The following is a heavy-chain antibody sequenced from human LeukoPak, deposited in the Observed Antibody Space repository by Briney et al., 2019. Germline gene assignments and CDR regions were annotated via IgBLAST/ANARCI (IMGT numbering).Heavy chain of an antibody. D-gene: IGHD6-19*01. CDR3: ATDSRVYSSGWSRALDY. CDR2: LYTGGST. CDR1: GFTVSSNF. V-gene: IGHV3-53*01. J-gene: IGHJ4*02. Sequence: GGSLRLSCAASGFTVSSNFMSWFRQAPGKGLVWVSVLYTGGSTHYADSVKGRFTISRDISKNTVYLQMNSLRAEDTAVYYCATDSRVYSSGWSRALDYWGQGTLVTVSS.